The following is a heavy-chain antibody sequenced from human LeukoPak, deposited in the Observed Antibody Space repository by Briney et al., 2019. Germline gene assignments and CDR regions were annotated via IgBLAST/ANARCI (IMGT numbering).Heavy chain of an antibody. J-gene: IGHJ4*02. D-gene: IGHD3-10*01. CDR3: ARGKYGSGSYSWSKRLDY. Sequence: GGSLRLSCAASGFTFSSYSMNWVRQAPGKGLEWVSSISSSSSYIYYADSVKGRFTISRDNAKNSLYLQMNSLRAEDTAVYYCARGKYGSGSYSWSKRLDYWGQGTLVTVSS. V-gene: IGHV3-21*01. CDR1: GFTFSSYS. CDR2: ISSSSSYI.